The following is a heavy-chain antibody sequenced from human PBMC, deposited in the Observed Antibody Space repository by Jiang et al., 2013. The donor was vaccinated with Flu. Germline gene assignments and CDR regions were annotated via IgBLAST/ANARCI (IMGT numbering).Heavy chain of an antibody. CDR1: GFTFSSYG. CDR3: ARDLAVAGTGRNDY. J-gene: IGHJ4*02. CDR2: IWYDGSNK. V-gene: IGHV3-33*01. D-gene: IGHD6-19*01. Sequence: VQLLESGGGVVQPGRSLRLSCAASGFTFSSYGMHWVRQAPGKGLEWVAVIWYDGSNKYYADSVKGRFTISRDNSKNTLYLQMNSLRAEDTAVYYCARDLAVAGTGRNDYWGPGNPGHRLL.